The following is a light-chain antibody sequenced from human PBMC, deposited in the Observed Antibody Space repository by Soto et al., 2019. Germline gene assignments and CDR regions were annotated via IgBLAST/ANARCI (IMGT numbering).Light chain of an antibody. CDR2: GAS. J-gene: IGKJ1*01. CDR1: QSVSSSY. Sequence: EIVLTQSPGTLSLSPGERATLSCRASQSVSSSYLAWYQQKPGQAPSPLIYGASSRAIGIPDRFSGSGCGTDFTLTISRLEPEDFAVYYCQQYCSSPWTFGQGTKVEIK. V-gene: IGKV3-20*01. CDR3: QQYCSSPWT.